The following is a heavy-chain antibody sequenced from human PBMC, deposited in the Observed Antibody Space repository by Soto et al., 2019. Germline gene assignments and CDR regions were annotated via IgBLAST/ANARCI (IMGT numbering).Heavy chain of an antibody. D-gene: IGHD3-10*01. Sequence: QVQLQQWGAGLLKPSETLSLTCAVYGGSFSGYYWSWIRQPPGQGLEWIGEINHSGSTNYNPSLKSRVTIPVDTSKSQFSLKLSSVPAADTAVYYCARGSIRSTRVRGARSAGVGYYYGMDVWGQGTTVTVSS. V-gene: IGHV4-34*01. CDR2: INHSGST. CDR1: GGSFSGYY. CDR3: ARGSIRSTRVRGARSAGVGYYYGMDV. J-gene: IGHJ6*02.